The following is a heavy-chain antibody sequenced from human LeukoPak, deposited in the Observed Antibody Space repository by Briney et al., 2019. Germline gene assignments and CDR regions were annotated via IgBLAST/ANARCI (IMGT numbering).Heavy chain of an antibody. CDR3: ARTIAVAVSEYYFDY. CDR2: IIPIFGTA. CDR1: GGTFSSYA. V-gene: IGHV1-69*13. Sequence: GASVKVCCKASGGTFSSYAISWVRQAPGQGLEWMGGIIPIFGTANYAQKFQGRVTITADESTSTAYMELSSLRSEDTAVYYCARTIAVAVSEYYFDYWGQGTQVTVSS. J-gene: IGHJ4*02. D-gene: IGHD6-19*01.